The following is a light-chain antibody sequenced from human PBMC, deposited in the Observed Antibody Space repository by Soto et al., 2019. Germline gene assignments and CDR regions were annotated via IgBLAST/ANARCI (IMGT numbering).Light chain of an antibody. CDR1: TGTVTSGLY. V-gene: IGLV7-46*01. Sequence: QAGVTQEPSRSVSPGGTVTLTCGSSTGTVTSGLYPYWFQQKPGQAPRTLIYDTSNKHSWAPARFSGSLLGGKAALTLSGAQTEDEDDYYCMLSYSGVRVFGGGTKVTVL. J-gene: IGLJ3*02. CDR3: MLSYSGVRV. CDR2: DTS.